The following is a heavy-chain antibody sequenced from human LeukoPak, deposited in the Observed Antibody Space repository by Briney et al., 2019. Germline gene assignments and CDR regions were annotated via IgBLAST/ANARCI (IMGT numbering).Heavy chain of an antibody. D-gene: IGHD6-19*01. CDR3: AARPVADNPAPFDY. V-gene: IGHV3-23*01. CDR1: GFTFSNYA. CDR2: ITGSGSRT. J-gene: IGHJ4*02. Sequence: GGSLRLSCAASGFTFSNYAMTWVRQPPGKGLECVSSITGSGSRTYYADSVKGRFTISRDSSKNTLFLQMNSLRADETAVYYCAARPVADNPAPFDYWGQGTLVTVSS.